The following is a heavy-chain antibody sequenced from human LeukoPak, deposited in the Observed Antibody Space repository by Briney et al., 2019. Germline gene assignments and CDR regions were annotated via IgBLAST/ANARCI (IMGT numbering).Heavy chain of an antibody. Sequence: PGGSLRLSCAASGFTFSSYSLNWVRQAPGKGLGWVSSISSSSTYTYYADSVKGRFTISRDNAKNSLFLQMNSLRAEDTAVYYCARIGDSSGYFAFDIWGQGTMVTVSS. D-gene: IGHD3-22*01. CDR3: ARIGDSSGYFAFDI. J-gene: IGHJ3*02. V-gene: IGHV3-21*01. CDR1: GFTFSSYS. CDR2: ISSSSTYT.